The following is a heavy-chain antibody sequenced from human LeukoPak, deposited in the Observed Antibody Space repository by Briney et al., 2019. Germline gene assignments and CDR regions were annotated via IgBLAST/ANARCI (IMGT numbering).Heavy chain of an antibody. Sequence: ASVKVFCKASVYTFTNYDINWVRQATGQGLEWMGWMNPNSGNTGYAQKFQGRVTMTRNTSISTAYMELSSLRSDDTAVYYCARVRGGAPSLVAAFHIWGQGTMVTVSS. V-gene: IGHV1-8*01. CDR3: ARVRGGAPSLVAAFHI. CDR2: MNPNSGNT. CDR1: VYTFTNYD. D-gene: IGHD4-23*01. J-gene: IGHJ3*02.